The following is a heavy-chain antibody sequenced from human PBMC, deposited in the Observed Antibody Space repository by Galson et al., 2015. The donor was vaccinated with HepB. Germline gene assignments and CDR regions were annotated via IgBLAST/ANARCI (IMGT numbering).Heavy chain of an antibody. D-gene: IGHD2-15*01. CDR2: ISAYNGNT. CDR1: GYTFTSYG. Sequence: SVKVSCKASGYTFTSYGISWVRQAPGQGLEWMGWISAYNGNTNYAQKLQGRVTMTTDTSTSTAYMELRSLRSDDTAVYYCARDSSMVVAAAITYYYYYGMDVWGQGTTVTVSS. CDR3: ARDSSMVVAAAITYYYYYGMDV. J-gene: IGHJ6*02. V-gene: IGHV1-18*01.